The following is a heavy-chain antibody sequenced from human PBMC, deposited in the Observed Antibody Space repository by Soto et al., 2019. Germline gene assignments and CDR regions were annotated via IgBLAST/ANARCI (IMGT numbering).Heavy chain of an antibody. Sequence: GGSLRLSCAASGFSFSSYWMTWVRQAPGKGLEWVANTKRNGSEKNYVDSVKGRFTISRDNAKNSLYLQMNSLRAEDTAVYYCARDSHWERYYNYYYMDVWGKGTTVTVSS. J-gene: IGHJ6*03. V-gene: IGHV3-7*01. CDR3: ARDSHWERYYNYYYMDV. D-gene: IGHD1-1*01. CDR2: TKRNGSEK. CDR1: GFSFSSYW.